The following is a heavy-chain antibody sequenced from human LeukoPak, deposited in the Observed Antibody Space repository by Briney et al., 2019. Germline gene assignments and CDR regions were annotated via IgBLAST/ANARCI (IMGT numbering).Heavy chain of an antibody. CDR3: AENSGWLQLGD. D-gene: IGHD5-24*01. CDR1: GFTFSSYA. J-gene: IGHJ4*02. CDR2: VKEDGSEK. V-gene: IGHV3-7*01. Sequence: GGSLRLSCAASGFTFSSYAMHWVRQAPGKGLEWVATVKEDGSEKDYVDSVKGRFTISADSARNSLYLQMNSLRPEDTALYYCAENSGWLQLGDWGQGTLVTVSS.